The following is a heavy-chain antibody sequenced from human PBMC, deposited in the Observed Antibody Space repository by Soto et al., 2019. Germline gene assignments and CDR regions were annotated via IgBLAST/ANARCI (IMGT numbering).Heavy chain of an antibody. Sequence: GGSLRLSCAASGFTVSSNYMSWVRQAPGKGLEWVSVIYRGGSTYYADSVKGRFTISRDNSKNTLYLQMNSLRAEDTAVYYCAGDREKSVTPEYSLPWGKGPLVTVS. D-gene: IGHD2-21*01. CDR1: GFTVSSNY. CDR3: AGDREKSVTPEYSLP. CDR2: IYRGGST. V-gene: IGHV3-53*01. J-gene: IGHJ5*02.